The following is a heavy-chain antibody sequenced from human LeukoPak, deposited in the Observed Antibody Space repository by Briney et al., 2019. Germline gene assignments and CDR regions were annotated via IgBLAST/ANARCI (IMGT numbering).Heavy chain of an antibody. CDR1: GGSISSGDYY. CDR3: ARLNRITISFGLDL. CDR2: IYYSGST. Sequence: PSQTLSLTCTVSGGSISSGDYYWSWIRQPPGKGLEWIGYIYYSGSTNYNPSLKSRVTTSVDTSKNQFSLKPSSVTAADTAVYYCARLNRITISFGLDLWGRGTLVTVSS. V-gene: IGHV4-30-4*01. D-gene: IGHD3-10*01. J-gene: IGHJ2*01.